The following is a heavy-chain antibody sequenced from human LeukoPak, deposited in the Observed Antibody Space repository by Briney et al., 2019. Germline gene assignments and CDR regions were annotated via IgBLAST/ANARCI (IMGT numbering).Heavy chain of an antibody. CDR3: VREGAFYNILTGYSGRAWDGLDV. J-gene: IGHJ6*02. CDR1: GVSLTNFY. Sequence: PSETLSLTCTASGVSLTNFYWSWVRQSPEKALEWIGYVYSSGTTRYNPSLKSPVTISIDTSKNQFSLKLTSVTAADTAVYYCVREGAFYNILTGYSGRAWDGLDVWGQGTTVTVSS. V-gene: IGHV4-59*13. CDR2: VYSSGTT. D-gene: IGHD3-9*01.